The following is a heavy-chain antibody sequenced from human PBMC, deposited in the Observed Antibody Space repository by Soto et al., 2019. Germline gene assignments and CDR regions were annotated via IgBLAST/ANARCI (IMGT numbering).Heavy chain of an antibody. CDR1: GFTFSSYA. Sequence: GSLRLSCAASGFTFSSYAMGWVRQAPGKGLEWVSAISGSGGSTYYADSVKGRFTISRDNSKNTLYLQMNSLRAEDTAVYYCAKGSWGSTEEVYWGQGXLVPGSS. D-gene: IGHD6-13*01. J-gene: IGHJ4*02. CDR3: AKGSWGSTEEVY. V-gene: IGHV3-23*01. CDR2: ISGSGGST.